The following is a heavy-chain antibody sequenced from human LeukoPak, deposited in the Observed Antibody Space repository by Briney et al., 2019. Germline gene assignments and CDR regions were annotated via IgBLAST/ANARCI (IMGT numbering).Heavy chain of an antibody. D-gene: IGHD3-10*01. J-gene: IGHJ4*02. CDR1: GFTFEDYA. CDR3: AKDRSNYVDY. CDR2: ISWDGGST. Sequence: GGSLRLSCAASGFTFEDYAMHWVRQAPGKGLEWVSLISWDGGSTYYADSLKGRFTISRDNSKNSLYLQMNSLRAEDTALYYCAKDRSNYVDYWGQGTLVTVSS. V-gene: IGHV3-43D*03.